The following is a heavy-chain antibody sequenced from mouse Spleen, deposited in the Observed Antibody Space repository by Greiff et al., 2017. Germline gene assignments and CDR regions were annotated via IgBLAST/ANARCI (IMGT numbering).Heavy chain of an antibody. CDR2: ISSGGGNT. CDR3: ARHRTGTYAMDY. CDR1: GFTFSSYA. Sequence: EVKLMESGGGLVKPGGSLKLSCAASGFTFSSYAMSWVRQTPEKRLEWVATISSGGGNTYYPDSVKGRFTISRDNAKNTLYLQMSSLKSEDTAMYYCARHRTGTYAMDYWGQGTSVTVSS. J-gene: IGHJ4*01. V-gene: IGHV5-9*04. D-gene: IGHD4-1*01.